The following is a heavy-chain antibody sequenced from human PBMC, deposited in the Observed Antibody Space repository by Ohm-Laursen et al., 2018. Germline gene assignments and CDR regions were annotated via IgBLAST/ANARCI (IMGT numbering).Heavy chain of an antibody. CDR1: GFTFRNYG. CDR2: IWYDGSNK. J-gene: IGHJ3*02. D-gene: IGHD1-26*01. V-gene: IGHV3-33*01. Sequence: SLRLSCSASGFTFRNYGMQWVRQAPGKGLEWVALIWYDGSNKDYADSVKGRFTISRDNAKNSLYLQMNSLRAEDTAVYYCARGRTPRGSYWIGAFDIWGQGTMVTVSS. CDR3: ARGRTPRGSYWIGAFDI.